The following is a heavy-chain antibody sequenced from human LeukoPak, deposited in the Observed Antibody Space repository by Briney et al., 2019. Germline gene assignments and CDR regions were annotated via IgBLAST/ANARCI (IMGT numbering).Heavy chain of an antibody. D-gene: IGHD3-22*01. CDR2: TSPYNGDT. CDR3: ASQTKYYYDSSGYQPLGYYYYGMDV. Sequence: APVKVSCKASGYTFTSFGISWVRQAPGQGLEWMGWTSPYNGDTNYAQKLQGRVTMTTDTSTSTAYMELRSLRSDDTAVYYCASQTKYYYDSSGYQPLGYYYYGMDVWGQGTTVTVSS. J-gene: IGHJ6*02. V-gene: IGHV1-18*01. CDR1: GYTFTSFG.